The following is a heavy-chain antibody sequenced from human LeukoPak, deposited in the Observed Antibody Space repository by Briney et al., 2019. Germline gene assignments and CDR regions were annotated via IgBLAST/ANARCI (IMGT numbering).Heavy chain of an antibody. J-gene: IGHJ4*02. Sequence: ASVKVSCKASGYTFTGYYMHWVRQAPGQGLEWMGWINPNSGGTNYAQKFQGWVTMTRDTSISTAYMELSRLRSDDMAVYYCARGESSALGEVDYWGQGTLVTVSS. CDR2: INPNSGGT. D-gene: IGHD3-16*01. CDR1: GYTFTGYY. V-gene: IGHV1-2*04. CDR3: ARGESSALGEVDY.